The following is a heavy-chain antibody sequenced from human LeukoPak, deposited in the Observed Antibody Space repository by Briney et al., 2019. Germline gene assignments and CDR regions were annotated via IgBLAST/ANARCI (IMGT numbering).Heavy chain of an antibody. CDR1: GFTFSSYS. CDR2: ISSSSGYI. V-gene: IGHV3-21*01. J-gene: IGHJ4*02. Sequence: GGSLRLSCAASGFTFSSYSMNWVRQAPGKGLEWVSSISSSSGYIYYADSVKGRFTISRDNAKNSLYLQMNSLRAEDTAVYYCARAYSPYWGQGTLVTVSS. CDR3: ARAYSPY. D-gene: IGHD2-21*01.